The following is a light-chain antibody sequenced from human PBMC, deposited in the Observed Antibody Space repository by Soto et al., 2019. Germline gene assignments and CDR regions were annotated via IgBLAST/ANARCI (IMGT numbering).Light chain of an antibody. V-gene: IGLV1-47*01. CDR1: SSNIGSNY. Sequence: QSVLTQPPSASGTPGQRVTISCSGSSSNIGSNYVYWYQQLPGTAPKLLIYRNNQRPSVVTDRFSGSKSGTSASLAISGLRYEDADDYYCAAWDASMSGVVFGGGTKLTVL. CDR2: RNN. CDR3: AAWDASMSGVV. J-gene: IGLJ2*01.